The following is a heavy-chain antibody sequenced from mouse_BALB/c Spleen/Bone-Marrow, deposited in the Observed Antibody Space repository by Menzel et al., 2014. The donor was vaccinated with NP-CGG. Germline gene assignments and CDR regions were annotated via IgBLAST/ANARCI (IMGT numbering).Heavy chain of an antibody. CDR1: GFTFSSYT. Sequence: EVQLVESGVGLVKPGGSLKLSCAASGFTFSSYTMSWVRQTPEKRLEWVATISSGGSYTYYPDSVKGRFTISRDNAKNTLYLQMSSLKSEDTAMYYCTRDAMDYWGQGTSVTVSS. V-gene: IGHV5-6-4*01. CDR2: ISSGGSYT. CDR3: TRDAMDY. J-gene: IGHJ4*01.